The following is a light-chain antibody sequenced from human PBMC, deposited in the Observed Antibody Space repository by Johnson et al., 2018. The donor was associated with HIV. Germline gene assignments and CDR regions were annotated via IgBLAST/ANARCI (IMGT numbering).Light chain of an antibody. J-gene: IGLJ1*01. Sequence: QPVLTQPPSVSAAPGQTVTISCSGSSSNVGSSFVSWYRQVPGTAPKLLIYDNNKRPSGIPDRFSGSKSGATATLGITGLQTGDDADYYCGIWDASLSPLYVFGTGTTITVL. CDR2: DNN. CDR1: SSNVGSSF. V-gene: IGLV1-51*01. CDR3: GIWDASLSPLYV.